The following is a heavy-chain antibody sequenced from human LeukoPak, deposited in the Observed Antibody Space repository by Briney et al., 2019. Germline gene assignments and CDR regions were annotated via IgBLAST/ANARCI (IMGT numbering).Heavy chain of an antibody. CDR3: AKLTTVTTRTGDY. CDR2: IRYDGSNK. CDR1: GFTFSSYG. D-gene: IGHD4-11*01. J-gene: IGHJ4*02. Sequence: GGSLRLSCAASGFTFSSYGMHWVRQAPGKGLEWVAFIRYDGSNKYYADSVKGRFTISRDNSMNTLYLQMNSLRAEDTAVYYCAKLTTVTTRTGDYWGQGTLVTVSS. V-gene: IGHV3-30*02.